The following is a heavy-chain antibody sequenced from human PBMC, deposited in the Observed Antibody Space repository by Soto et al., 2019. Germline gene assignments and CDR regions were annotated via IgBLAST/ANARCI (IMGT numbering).Heavy chain of an antibody. V-gene: IGHV3-30*03. CDR1: GFTFSSYG. CDR2: ISYDGGNK. D-gene: IGHD3-9*01. Sequence: GGSLRLSCAASGFTFSSYGMHWVRQAPCKGLEGVAVISYDGGNKYYGDSVKGRFTISRDKSQNTMYMQLNTPRGEETPVYYCATGMRDILTGYQYGMDVWGQGTPVTVSS. J-gene: IGHJ6*02. CDR3: ATGMRDILTGYQYGMDV.